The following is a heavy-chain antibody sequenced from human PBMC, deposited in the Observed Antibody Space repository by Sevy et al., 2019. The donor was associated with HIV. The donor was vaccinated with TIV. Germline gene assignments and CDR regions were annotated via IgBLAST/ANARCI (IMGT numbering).Heavy chain of an antibody. D-gene: IGHD3-16*02. Sequence: ASVKVSCKASGFTFTSSAVQWVRQARGQRLEWIGWIVVGSGNTNYAQKFQERVTITRDMSTSTAYMELSSLRSEDTAGYYCAADGGKNFYVWGSYRFSIDYYYYYGMDVWGQGTTVTVSS. CDR2: IVVGSGNT. J-gene: IGHJ6*02. CDR3: AADGGKNFYVWGSYRFSIDYYYYYGMDV. V-gene: IGHV1-58*01. CDR1: GFTFTSSA.